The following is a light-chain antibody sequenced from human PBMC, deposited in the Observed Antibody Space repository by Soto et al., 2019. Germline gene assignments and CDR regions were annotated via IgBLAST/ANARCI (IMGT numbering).Light chain of an antibody. Sequence: QSVLTQPASVSGSPGQSITISCTGTSSDVGGHNYVSWYQQHPGRVPKLMIYEVSNRPSGVSNRFSGSKSGNTASLTMSGLQPEDEADYYCSSYTSSSTYVFGTGTKLTVL. V-gene: IGLV2-14*01. CDR2: EVS. CDR1: SSDVGGHNY. CDR3: SSYTSSSTYV. J-gene: IGLJ1*01.